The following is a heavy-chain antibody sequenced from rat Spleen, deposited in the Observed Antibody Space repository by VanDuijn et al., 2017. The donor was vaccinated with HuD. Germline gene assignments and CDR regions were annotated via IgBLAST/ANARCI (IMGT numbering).Heavy chain of an antibody. CDR1: GFTFSAYY. Sequence: EVQLAESDGGLVQPGGSLNLSCAASGFTFSAYYMAWVRQAPTKGLEWVATISYDGSRTYYRDSVKGRFTISRDNAKSTLYLQMNSLQTEDTATYYCARDLEGYTNWGQGVMVTVSS. J-gene: IGHJ2*01. CDR2: ISYDGSRT. D-gene: IGHD1-11*01. V-gene: IGHV5-29*01. CDR3: ARDLEGYTN.